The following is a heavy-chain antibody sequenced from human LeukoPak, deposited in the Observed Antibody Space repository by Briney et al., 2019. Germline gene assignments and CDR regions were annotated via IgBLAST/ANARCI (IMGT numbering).Heavy chain of an antibody. V-gene: IGHV4-39*07. CDR2: IYYSGST. CDR1: GGSISSSSYY. J-gene: IGHJ4*02. Sequence: SETLSLTCTVSGGSISSSSYYWGWIRQPPGKGLEWIGSIYYSGSTYYNPSLKSRVTISVDTSKNQFSLKLGSVTAADTAVYYCARGYCSGGSCPLDYWGQGTLVTVSS. CDR3: ARGYCSGGSCPLDY. D-gene: IGHD2-15*01.